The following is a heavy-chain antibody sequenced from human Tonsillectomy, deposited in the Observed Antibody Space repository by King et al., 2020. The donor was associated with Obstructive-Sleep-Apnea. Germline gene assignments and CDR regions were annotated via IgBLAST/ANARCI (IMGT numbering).Heavy chain of an antibody. CDR2: ISYDVRNE. D-gene: IGHD1-26*01. V-gene: IGHV3-30*04. Sequence: VQLVESGGGVVQPGGSLRLSCASSRFTFNTYAMHWVRQAPGTGQEGRAVISYDVRNEYYANAVKGRFSISSDNSKKTLYLQMNSLRGEDTAVYYCARDRGGSYRLNYFDRWGQGTLVTVSS. CDR1: RFTFNTYA. CDR3: ARDRGGSYRLNYFDR. J-gene: IGHJ4*02.